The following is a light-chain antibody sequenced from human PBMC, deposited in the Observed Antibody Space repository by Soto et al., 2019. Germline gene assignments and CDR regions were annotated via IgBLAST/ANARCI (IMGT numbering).Light chain of an antibody. CDR2: INN. V-gene: IGLV1-44*01. Sequence: QSVLTQPPSASGTPGQRVTISCSGSSSNIGSNTVNWFQHLPGTAPKLLIYINNQRPSGVPDRFSGSKSGTSAYLAISGLQSEDEGDYYCSAYTARSTLVFGGGTKVTVL. CDR1: SSNIGSNT. CDR3: SAYTARSTLV. J-gene: IGLJ3*02.